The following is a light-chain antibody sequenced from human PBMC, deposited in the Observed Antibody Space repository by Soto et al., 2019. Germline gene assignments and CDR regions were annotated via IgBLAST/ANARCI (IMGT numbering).Light chain of an antibody. CDR2: CAS. Sequence: EIVMTHAPATLSVSLGERATLSFMASQSVSSTLAWYQQKPGQAPRLLIYCASTRATGIPARFSGSGSGTEFTLTISSLQSEDFAVYYCQQYNNWPPVTFGQGTEVDI. CDR3: QQYNNWPPVT. V-gene: IGKV3-15*01. J-gene: IGKJ1*01. CDR1: QSVSST.